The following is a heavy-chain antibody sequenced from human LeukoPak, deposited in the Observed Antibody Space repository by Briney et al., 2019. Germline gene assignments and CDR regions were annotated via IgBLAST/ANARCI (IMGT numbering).Heavy chain of an antibody. CDR2: ISSSSSYI. D-gene: IGHD6-13*01. CDR1: GFTFSSYS. CDR3: ARDPTLKSSSWYSPRGPFDP. Sequence: PGGSLRLSCAASGFTFSSYSMNWVRQAPGKGLEWVSSISSSSSYIYYADSVKGRLTISRDNAKNSLYLQMNSLRAEDTAVYYCARDPTLKSSSWYSPRGPFDPWGQGTLVTVSS. V-gene: IGHV3-21*01. J-gene: IGHJ5*02.